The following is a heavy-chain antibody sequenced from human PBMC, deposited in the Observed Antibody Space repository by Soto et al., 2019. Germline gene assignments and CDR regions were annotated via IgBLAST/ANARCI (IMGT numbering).Heavy chain of an antibody. CDR2: ISSSSSNI. CDR3: ARDRYGMDV. J-gene: IGHJ6*02. Sequence: GGSLRLSCAASGFTFSSYAMSWVRQAPGKGLEWVSAISSSSSNIYYADSVKGRFTISRDNAKNSLYLQMNSLRAEDTAVYYCARDRYGMDVWGQGTTVTVSS. V-gene: IGHV3-21*01. CDR1: GFTFSSYA.